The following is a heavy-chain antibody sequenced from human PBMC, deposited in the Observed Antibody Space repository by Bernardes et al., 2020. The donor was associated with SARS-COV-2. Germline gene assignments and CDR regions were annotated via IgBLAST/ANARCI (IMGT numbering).Heavy chain of an antibody. V-gene: IGHV3-49*04. J-gene: IGHJ6*02. CDR2: IRSKAYGGTT. Sequence: GGSLRLSCTASGFTFGDYAMSWVRQAPGKGLEWVGFIRSKAYGGTTEYAASVKGRFTISRDDSKSIAYLQMNSLKTEDTAVYYCTRDKIDSSSWLYYYYGMDVWGQGTTVTVSS. CDR1: GFTFGDYA. D-gene: IGHD6-13*01. CDR3: TRDKIDSSSWLYYYYGMDV.